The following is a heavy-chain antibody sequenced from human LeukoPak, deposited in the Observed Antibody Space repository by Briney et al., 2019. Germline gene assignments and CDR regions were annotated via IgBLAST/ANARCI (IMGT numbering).Heavy chain of an antibody. CDR1: GYSFTSYW. CDR3: ARHPYYYDSSRDAFDI. V-gene: IGHV5-51*01. D-gene: IGHD3-22*01. CDR2: IYPGDSDT. J-gene: IGHJ3*02. Sequence: GESLKISCKGSGYSFTSYWIGWVRQMPGKGLEWMGIIYPGDSDTRCSPSFQGQVTISADKSISTAYLQWSSLKASDTAMYYCARHPYYYDSSRDAFDIWGQGTMVTVSS.